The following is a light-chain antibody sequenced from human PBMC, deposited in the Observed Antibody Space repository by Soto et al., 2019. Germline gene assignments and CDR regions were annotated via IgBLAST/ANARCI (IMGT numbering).Light chain of an antibody. CDR1: SSDVGGYNY. J-gene: IGLJ2*01. CDR2: DVS. Sequence: SALTQPASVSGSPGQSITISCTGTSSDVGGYNYVSWYQQHPGKAPKLMIYDVSNRPSGVSNRFSGSKSGNTAFLTISGLQAEDEADYYCSSYTSSSTVVFGGGTKVTVL. V-gene: IGLV2-14*01. CDR3: SSYTSSSTVV.